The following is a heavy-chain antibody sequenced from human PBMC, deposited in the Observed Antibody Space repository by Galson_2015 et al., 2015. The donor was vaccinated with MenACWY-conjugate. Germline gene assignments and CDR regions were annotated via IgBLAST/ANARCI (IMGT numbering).Heavy chain of an antibody. J-gene: IGHJ6*02. CDR2: IYRGGST. V-gene: IGHV3-66*01. CDR3: ARDLEGSSWYSYYYYGMDV. D-gene: IGHD6-13*01. Sequence: SLRLSCAASGFTVSSNYMSWVRQAPGKGLEWVSVIYRGGSTYYADSVKGRFTISRDNSKNTLYLQMNSLRAEDTAVYYCARDLEGSSWYSYYYYGMDVWGQGTTVTVSS. CDR1: GFTVSSNY.